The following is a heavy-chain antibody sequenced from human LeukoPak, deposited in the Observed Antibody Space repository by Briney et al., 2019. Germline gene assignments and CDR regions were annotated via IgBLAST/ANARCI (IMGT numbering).Heavy chain of an antibody. CDR1: GFTFSSYW. J-gene: IGHJ4*02. CDR2: ISSSSYYI. CDR3: ARDQGDGYNSYDY. D-gene: IGHD5-24*01. Sequence: GGSLRLSCAASGFTFSSYWMHWVRQAPGKGLEWVSSISSSSYYIYYADSVKGRFTISRDNAKNSLYLQMNSLRAEDTAVYYCARDQGDGYNSYDYWGQGTLVTVSS. V-gene: IGHV3-21*01.